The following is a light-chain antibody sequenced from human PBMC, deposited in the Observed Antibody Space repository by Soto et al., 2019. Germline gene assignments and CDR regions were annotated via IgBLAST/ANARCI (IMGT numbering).Light chain of an antibody. Sequence: DIQLTQSPSFPSASVGDRVTITCRASQGISSYLAWYQQKPGKAPKLLIYAASTLQSGVPSRFSGSGSGTEFTLTISSLQPEDFATFYCQQLNSFPRTFGQGTKVEIK. CDR3: QQLNSFPRT. J-gene: IGKJ1*01. CDR2: AAS. V-gene: IGKV1-9*01. CDR1: QGISSY.